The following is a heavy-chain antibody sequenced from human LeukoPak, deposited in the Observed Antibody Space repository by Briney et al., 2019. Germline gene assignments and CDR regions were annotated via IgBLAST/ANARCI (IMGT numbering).Heavy chain of an antibody. CDR1: GYTFTSYA. CDR2: INTNTGNP. CDR3: ARGEQWLVPNYYYGMDV. V-gene: IGHV7-4-1*02. D-gene: IGHD6-19*01. J-gene: IGHJ6*02. Sequence: ASVKVSCKASGYTFTSYAMNWVRQAPGQGLVWMGWINTNTGNPTYAQGFTGRFVFSLDTSVSTAYLQISSLKAEDTAVYYCARGEQWLVPNYYYGMDVWGQGTTVTVSS.